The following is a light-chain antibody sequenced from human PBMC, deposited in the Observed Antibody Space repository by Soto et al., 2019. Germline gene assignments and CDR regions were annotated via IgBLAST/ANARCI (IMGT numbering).Light chain of an antibody. Sequence: EVVLTQSPVILSVSPGESATLSCRASESVTRNLAWYQHIPGQAPRLLVFHASVRATGIPARFNGSGSGTEFSLPISNLQSEDFGGYFFQQYNGWPPIPFGQGTRLEIK. J-gene: IGKJ5*01. V-gene: IGKV3-15*01. CDR1: ESVTRN. CDR2: HAS. CDR3: QQYNGWPPIP.